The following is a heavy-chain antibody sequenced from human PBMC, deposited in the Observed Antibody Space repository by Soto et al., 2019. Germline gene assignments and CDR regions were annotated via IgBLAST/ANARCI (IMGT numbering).Heavy chain of an antibody. D-gene: IGHD3-10*01. CDR3: ARGAIWFGDSGPFDY. J-gene: IGHJ4*02. Sequence: QVQLVQSGAEVKKPGSSVKVSCKASGGTFSSYAISWVRQAPGQGLEWMGGIIPIFGTANYAQKFQGRVTITADESTSTAYMELSSLRSADTAVYYWARGAIWFGDSGPFDYWGPGTLVTVSS. CDR2: IIPIFGTA. V-gene: IGHV1-69*01. CDR1: GGTFSSYA.